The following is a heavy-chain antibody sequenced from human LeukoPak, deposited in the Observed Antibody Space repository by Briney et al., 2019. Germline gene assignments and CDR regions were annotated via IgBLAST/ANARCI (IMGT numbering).Heavy chain of an antibody. CDR3: ARRIRGYSNNYYFDY. Sequence: PGGSLRLSCAASGFTFSSYSMNWVRQAPGKGLEWVSSISRSSTYIYYADSVKGRFTISRDDAKNSLYLQMNSLRAEDTAVYYCARRIRGYSNNYYFDYWGQGTLVTVSS. CDR2: ISRSSTYI. J-gene: IGHJ4*02. V-gene: IGHV3-21*01. D-gene: IGHD5-18*01. CDR1: GFTFSSYS.